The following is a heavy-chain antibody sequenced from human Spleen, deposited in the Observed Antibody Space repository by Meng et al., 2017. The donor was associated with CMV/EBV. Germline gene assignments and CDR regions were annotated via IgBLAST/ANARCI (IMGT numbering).Heavy chain of an antibody. CDR1: GYSFSGAA. D-gene: IGHD2-2*01. J-gene: IGHJ5*02. CDR2: IRTNPNNYAA. V-gene: IGHV3-73*01. CDR3: TRLWSTGGFDP. Sequence: ASGYSFSGAAIHWVRQASGKGLEWVGRIRTNPNNYAAEYAASVEGRFTISRDDSKKTAYLQMNSLKTEDTAVYYCTRLWSTGGFDPWGQGTLVTVSS.